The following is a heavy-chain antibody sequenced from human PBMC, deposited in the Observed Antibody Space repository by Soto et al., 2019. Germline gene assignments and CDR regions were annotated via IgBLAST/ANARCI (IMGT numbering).Heavy chain of an antibody. D-gene: IGHD3-16*02. CDR2: IVVGSGNT. Sequence: SVKVSCKASGFTFTSSAMQWVRQARGQRLEWIGWIVVGSGNTNYAQKFQERVTITRDMSTSTAYMELSSLRSEDTAVYYCAAVRFHLGELSPTGYWGQGTLVTVSS. V-gene: IGHV1-58*02. CDR3: AAVRFHLGELSPTGY. CDR1: GFTFTSSA. J-gene: IGHJ4*02.